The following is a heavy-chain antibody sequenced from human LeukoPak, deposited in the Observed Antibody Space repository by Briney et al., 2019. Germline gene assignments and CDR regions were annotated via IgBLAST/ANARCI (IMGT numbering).Heavy chain of an antibody. CDR1: GFTFSSFV. V-gene: IGHV3-23*01. J-gene: IGHJ4*02. Sequence: GGSLRLSCAASGFTFSSFVMSWVRQAPGKGLEWVSAISGSGGSTYYAASVKGRFAISRDNSKNTLYLQMTSLRAEDTAVYYCARRNYYFDYWGQGTLVTVSS. CDR3: ARRNYYFDY. CDR2: ISGSGGST. D-gene: IGHD1-7*01.